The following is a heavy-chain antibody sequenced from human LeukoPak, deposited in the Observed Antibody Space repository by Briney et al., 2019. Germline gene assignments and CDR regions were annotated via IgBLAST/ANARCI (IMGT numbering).Heavy chain of an antibody. CDR3: ARCRTVATADY. D-gene: IGHD5-12*01. CDR2: ISSSGSTI. V-gene: IGHV3-48*03. Sequence: GGSLRLSCAASGFTFGSYEMNWVRQAPGKGLEWVSYISSSGSTIYYVDSVKGRFTISRDNAKNSLYLQMNSLRAEDTAIYYCARCRTVATADYWGQGTLVTVSS. J-gene: IGHJ4*02. CDR1: GFTFGSYE.